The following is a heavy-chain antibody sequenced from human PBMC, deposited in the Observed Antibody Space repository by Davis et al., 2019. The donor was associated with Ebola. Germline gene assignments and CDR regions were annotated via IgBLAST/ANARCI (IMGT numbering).Heavy chain of an antibody. CDR1: GGTFSSYT. CDR3: ARVAGTAIRAYYFDY. Sequence: SVKVSCKASGGTFSSYTITWVRQAPGQGLEWMGSIIPILGIADYAQKFQGRVTITADKSTSTASMELSSLRSKDTAVYYCARVAGTAIRAYYFDYWGQGTLVTVSS. D-gene: IGHD2-21*02. V-gene: IGHV1-69*02. CDR2: IIPILGIA. J-gene: IGHJ4*02.